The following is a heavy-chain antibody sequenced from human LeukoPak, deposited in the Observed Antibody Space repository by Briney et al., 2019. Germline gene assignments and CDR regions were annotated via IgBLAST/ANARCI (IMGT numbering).Heavy chain of an antibody. V-gene: IGHV3-23*01. CDR1: GFTFSSYA. CDR3: AKDRRMVRGARFDY. D-gene: IGHD3-10*01. CDR2: ISGSGGST. Sequence: GGPLRLSCAASGFTFSSYAMSWVRQAAGKGLEWDSAISGSGGSTYYADSVKGRFTISRDNSKNTLYLQMNSLRAEDTAVYYCAKDRRMVRGARFDYWGQGTLVTVSS. J-gene: IGHJ4*02.